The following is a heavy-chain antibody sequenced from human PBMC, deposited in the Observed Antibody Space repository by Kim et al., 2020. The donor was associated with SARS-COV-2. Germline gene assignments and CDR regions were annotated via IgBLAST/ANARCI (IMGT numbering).Heavy chain of an antibody. D-gene: IGHD6-6*01. J-gene: IGHJ4*02. Sequence: ASVKVSCKASGYTFTSYGISWVRQAPGQGLEWMGWISAYNGNTNYAQKLQGRVTMTTDTSTSTAYMELRSLRSDDTAVYYCARIPQIAARQGTVFDYWGQGTLVTVSS. CDR1: GYTFTSYG. CDR2: ISAYNGNT. V-gene: IGHV1-18*04. CDR3: ARIPQIAARQGTVFDY.